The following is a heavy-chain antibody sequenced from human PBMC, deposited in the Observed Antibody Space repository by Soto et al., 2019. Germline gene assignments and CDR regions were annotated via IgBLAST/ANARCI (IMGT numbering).Heavy chain of an antibody. V-gene: IGHV4-31*03. CDR2: IYYSGST. CDR3: ARDRYYDSSGYYQIHAFDI. J-gene: IGHJ3*02. Sequence: QVQLQESGPGLVKPSQTLSLTCTVSGGSISSGGYYWRWIRQHPGKGLEWIGYIYYSGSTYYNPSLKSRVTISVDTSKNQFSLKLSSVTAADTAVYYCARDRYYDSSGYYQIHAFDIWGQGTMVTVSS. D-gene: IGHD3-22*01. CDR1: GGSISSGGYY.